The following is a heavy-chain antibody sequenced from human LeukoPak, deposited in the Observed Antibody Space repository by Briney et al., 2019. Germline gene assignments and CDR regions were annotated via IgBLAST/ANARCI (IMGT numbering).Heavy chain of an antibody. CDR3: ARGAPYYYDSSGYLFDY. D-gene: IGHD3-22*01. CDR2: IYYSGST. Sequence: PSETLSLTCTVSGGSINSYYWSWIRQPPGKGLEWIGYIYYSGSTNYNPSPKSRVTISVDTSKNQFSLKLSSVTAADTAVYYCARGAPYYYDSSGYLFDYWGQGTLVTVSS. J-gene: IGHJ4*02. V-gene: IGHV4-59*01. CDR1: GGSINSYY.